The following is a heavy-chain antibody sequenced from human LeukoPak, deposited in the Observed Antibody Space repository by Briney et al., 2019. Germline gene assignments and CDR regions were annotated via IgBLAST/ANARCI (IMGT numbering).Heavy chain of an antibody. Sequence: SVKVSCKASGGTFSSYAISSVRQAPGQGLEWMGGIIPIFGTANYAQKFQGRVTITADESTSTAYMELSSLRSEDTAVYYCARDRRALEWEQIPGRFDPWGQGTLVTVSS. D-gene: IGHD1-26*01. CDR3: ARDRRALEWEQIPGRFDP. CDR1: GGTFSSYA. J-gene: IGHJ5*02. V-gene: IGHV1-69*13. CDR2: IIPIFGTA.